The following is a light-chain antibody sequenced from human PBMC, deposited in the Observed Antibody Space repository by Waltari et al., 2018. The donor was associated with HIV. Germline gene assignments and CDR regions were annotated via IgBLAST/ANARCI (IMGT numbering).Light chain of an antibody. CDR3: QSYDTRLSGSV. J-gene: IGLJ3*02. Sequence: TQPPSVSGAPGQTVTISCTGSSSNIGARAHFDVHWYQQLPGTAPKLLIYGNNNRPSGVPDRFSGSKSGASASLAITGLQAEDEADYYCQSYDTRLSGSVFGGGTKLTVL. V-gene: IGLV1-40*01. CDR1: SSNIGARAHFD. CDR2: GNN.